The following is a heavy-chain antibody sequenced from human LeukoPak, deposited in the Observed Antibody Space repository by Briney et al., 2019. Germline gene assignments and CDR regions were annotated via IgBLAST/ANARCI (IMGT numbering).Heavy chain of an antibody. D-gene: IGHD3-22*01. Sequence: GASVKVSCKASGYTFTSYGISWVRQAPGQGLEWMGWISAYNGNTNYAQKLQGRVTMTTDTSTSTAYMELRSLRSDDTAVYFCAKGRYYDASGSSGGDAFDIWGQGTMVTISS. J-gene: IGHJ3*02. CDR2: ISAYNGNT. CDR1: GYTFTSYG. CDR3: AKGRYYDASGSSGGDAFDI. V-gene: IGHV1-18*01.